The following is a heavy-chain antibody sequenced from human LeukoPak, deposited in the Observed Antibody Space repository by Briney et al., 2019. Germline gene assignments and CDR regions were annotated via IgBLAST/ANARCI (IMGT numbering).Heavy chain of an antibody. CDR3: AKIPTSQWLVTPAYYYYGMDV. J-gene: IGHJ6*02. V-gene: IGHV3-23*01. CDR1: GFPFSSYA. Sequence: GVSQRLSCAASGFPFSSYAKSWVRQAPGKALEWVSAISGSGGRTYYADSVKGRLPIYRDNSKHTLYLQMNSLRAEDTAVYYCAKIPTSQWLVTPAYYYYGMDVWGQGTTVTVSS. D-gene: IGHD6-19*01. CDR2: ISGSGGRT.